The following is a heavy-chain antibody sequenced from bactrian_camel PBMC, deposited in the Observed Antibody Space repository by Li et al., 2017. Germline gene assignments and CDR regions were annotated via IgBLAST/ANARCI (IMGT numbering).Heavy chain of an antibody. CDR1: GFTFSKYA. V-gene: IGHV3S31*01. CDR2: INNGGDNT. J-gene: IGHJ4*01. D-gene: IGHD6*01. Sequence: VQLVESGGGLVQPGGSIRLSCDASGFTFSKYAMSWIRQAPGKGLEWVSAINNGGDNTYYTQSVKDRFTISRDNAKNTLYLQMNSLKSEDTAVYYCTLGGSRTVLAGTIIRRQGTQVTVS.